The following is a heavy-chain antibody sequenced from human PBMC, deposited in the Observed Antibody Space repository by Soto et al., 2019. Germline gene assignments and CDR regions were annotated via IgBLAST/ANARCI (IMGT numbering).Heavy chain of an antibody. V-gene: IGHV1-3*01. J-gene: IGHJ5*02. CDR2: INAGNGNT. Sequence: QVQLVQSGAEVKKPGASVKVSCKASGYTFTSYGMHWVRQAPGQRLEWMGWINAGNGNTKYSQKFQGRVTITRDTSASTAYMELSSLRSEDTAVYYCAREDTPFIYGDYVRWFDPWGQGTLVTVSS. CDR3: AREDTPFIYGDYVRWFDP. D-gene: IGHD4-17*01. CDR1: GYTFTSYG.